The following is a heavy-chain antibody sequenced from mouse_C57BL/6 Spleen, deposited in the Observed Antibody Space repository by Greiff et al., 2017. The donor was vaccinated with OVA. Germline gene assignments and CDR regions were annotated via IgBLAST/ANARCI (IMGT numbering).Heavy chain of an antibody. CDR1: GYTFTSYW. V-gene: IGHV1-55*01. CDR3: ARYRGYYEGDAMDY. Sequence: VQLQQPGAELVKPGASVKMSCKASGYTFTSYWITWVKQRPGQGLEWIGDIYPGSGSTNYNEKFKSKATLTVDTSSSTAYMQLSSLTSEDSAVFYCARYRGYYEGDAMDYWGQGTSVTVSS. CDR2: IYPGSGST. D-gene: IGHD2-3*01. J-gene: IGHJ4*01.